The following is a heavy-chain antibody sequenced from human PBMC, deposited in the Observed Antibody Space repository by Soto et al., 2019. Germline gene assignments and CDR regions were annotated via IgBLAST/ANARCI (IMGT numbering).Heavy chain of an antibody. V-gene: IGHV3-73*01. Sequence: EVQLVESGGGLVQPGGSLKLSCAASGFTFSGSAMHRVRQASGKGLEWVGRIRSKANSYATAYAASVKGRFTISRDDSKNTAYLQMNSLKTEDTAVYYCTRHGHTAMVLNWGQGTLVTVSS. CDR1: GFTFSGSA. J-gene: IGHJ4*02. D-gene: IGHD5-18*01. CDR3: TRHGHTAMVLN. CDR2: IRSKANSYAT.